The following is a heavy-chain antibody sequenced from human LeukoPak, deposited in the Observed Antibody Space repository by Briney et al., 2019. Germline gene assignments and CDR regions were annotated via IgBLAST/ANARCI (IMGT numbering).Heavy chain of an antibody. J-gene: IGHJ4*02. CDR2: IYHSGST. V-gene: IGHV4-38-2*01. D-gene: IGHD7-27*01. CDR3: ARLRMGMGSVDY. Sequence: PSETLSLTCAVSGYSISSGYYWGWIRQPPEKGLEWIGSIYHSGSTYYNPSLKSRVTISVDTSKNQFSLKLSSVTAADTAVYYCARLRMGMGSVDYWGQGTLVTVSS. CDR1: GYSISSGYY.